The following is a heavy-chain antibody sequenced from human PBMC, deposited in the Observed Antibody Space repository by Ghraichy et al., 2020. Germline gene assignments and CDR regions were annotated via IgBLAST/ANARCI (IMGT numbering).Heavy chain of an antibody. CDR3: ARDHTRGGDCYD. J-gene: IGHJ4*02. Sequence: GGSLRLSCEASGFTFSTYSMNWVRQAPGKGLEWVSYISSSSSTIYYADSVKGRFTISRDNAKNSLYLQMDSLRDEDTAVYYCARDHTRGGDCYDWGQGTLVTVSS. V-gene: IGHV3-48*02. D-gene: IGHD2-21*02. CDR1: GFTFSTYS. CDR2: ISSSSSTI.